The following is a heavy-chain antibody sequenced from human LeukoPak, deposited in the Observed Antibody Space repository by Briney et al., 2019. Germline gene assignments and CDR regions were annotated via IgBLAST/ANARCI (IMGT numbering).Heavy chain of an antibody. Sequence: PSETLSLTCTVSGGSISSYYWSWIRQPPGKGLEWIGYIYYSGSTNYNPSLKSRVTISVDTSKNQFSLKLSSVTAADTAVYYCASSYYDYVWGTSSPHRFHGTQFDYWGQGTLVTVSS. CDR3: ASSYYDYVWGTSSPHRFHGTQFDY. J-gene: IGHJ4*02. CDR1: GGSISSYY. V-gene: IGHV4-59*01. CDR2: IYYSGST. D-gene: IGHD3-16*01.